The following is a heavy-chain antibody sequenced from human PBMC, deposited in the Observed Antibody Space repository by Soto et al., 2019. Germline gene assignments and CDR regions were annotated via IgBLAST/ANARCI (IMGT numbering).Heavy chain of an antibody. Sequence: QVQLVQSGAEVKKPGASVKVSCKASGYTFTSYGISWVRQAPGQGLEWMGWISAYNGNTNYAQKLQGRVTMTTDTSTSTAHMELRSLRSDDTAVYYCARAWNSSWYYPWFDPWGQGTLVTVSS. CDR3: ARAWNSSWYYPWFDP. J-gene: IGHJ5*02. CDR2: ISAYNGNT. D-gene: IGHD6-13*01. V-gene: IGHV1-18*01. CDR1: GYTFTSYG.